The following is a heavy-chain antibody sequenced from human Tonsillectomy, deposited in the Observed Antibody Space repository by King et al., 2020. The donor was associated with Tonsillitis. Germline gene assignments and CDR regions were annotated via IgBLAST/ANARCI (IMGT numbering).Heavy chain of an antibody. J-gene: IGHJ6*02. Sequence: VQLVESGADVKKPGSSVKVSCKASGGTFRSYAINWVRQAPGQGLELMGGIIPIFGAANYAQKFQGRVTITADESTRTAYMELSSLRSEDTAVYYCARDFRAAQLGHQRAYYYYYGLDVWGQGTTVTVSS. CDR2: IIPIFGAA. D-gene: IGHD6-6*01. CDR1: GGTFRSYA. V-gene: IGHV1-69*01. CDR3: ARDFRAAQLGHQRAYYYYYGLDV.